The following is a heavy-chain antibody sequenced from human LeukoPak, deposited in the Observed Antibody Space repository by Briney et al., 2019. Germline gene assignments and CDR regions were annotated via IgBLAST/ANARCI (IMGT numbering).Heavy chain of an antibody. CDR1: GFTVSSNY. CDR3: AKGSGPHPLYDENAFDI. J-gene: IGHJ3*02. Sequence: GGSLRLSCAASGFTVSSNYMSWVRQAPGKGLEWVAVMLHDGTNEYYADSVRGRFTISRDNSKNTVYLQMNSLRAEDTAVYYCAKGSGPHPLYDENAFDIWGQGTMVTVSS. V-gene: IGHV3-30*18. CDR2: MLHDGTNE. D-gene: IGHD3-22*01.